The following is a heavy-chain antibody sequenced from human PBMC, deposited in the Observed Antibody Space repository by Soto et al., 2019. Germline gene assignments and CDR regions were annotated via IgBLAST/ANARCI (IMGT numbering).Heavy chain of an antibody. CDR3: SADRDYDFWSVLIRDPPWNLDY. CDR1: GFTFTSSA. CDR2: IVVGSGDT. D-gene: IGHD3-3*01. V-gene: IGHV1-58*01. Sequence: GASVKVSCKASGFTFTSSAVQWVRQARGQRLEWIGWIVVGSGDTNYPQKFQERVTITRDMSTSTAYMELSSLRSEDTAVYYCSADRDYDFWSVLIRDPPWNLDYWGQGTLVTVSS. J-gene: IGHJ4*02.